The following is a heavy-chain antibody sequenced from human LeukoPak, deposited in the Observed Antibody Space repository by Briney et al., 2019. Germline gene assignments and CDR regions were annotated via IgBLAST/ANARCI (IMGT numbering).Heavy chain of an antibody. D-gene: IGHD4-17*01. V-gene: IGHV3-23*01. CDR1: GFTFSNYA. J-gene: IGHJ4*02. CDR2: ISVINGT. CDR3: AKELRDGDYSSDY. Sequence: GASLRLSCAASGFTFSNYAMTWVRQAPGKGLEWVSAISVINGTYYADSVKGRFTISRDNSKNTLYLQMNSLGAEDTAVYYCAKELRDGDYSSDYWGQGTLVTVSS.